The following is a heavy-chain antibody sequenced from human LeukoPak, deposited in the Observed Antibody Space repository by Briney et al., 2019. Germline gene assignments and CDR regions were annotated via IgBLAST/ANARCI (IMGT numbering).Heavy chain of an antibody. J-gene: IGHJ6*02. V-gene: IGHV1-18*01. CDR2: ISAYNGNT. CDR1: GYTFTSYG. Sequence: ASVKVSCKASGYTFTSYGISWVRQAPGQGLEWMGWISAYNGNTNYAQKLQGRVTMTTDTSTSTAYMELRSLRSDDTAVYYCARGSSGYYYYYYYGMDVWGQGTTVTVSS. CDR3: ARGSSGYYYYYYYGMDV. D-gene: IGHD3-22*01.